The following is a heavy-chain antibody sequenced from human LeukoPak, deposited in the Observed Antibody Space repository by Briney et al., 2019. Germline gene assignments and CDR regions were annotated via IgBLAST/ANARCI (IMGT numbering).Heavy chain of an antibody. CDR3: ARVAVAGPTGWFDP. Sequence: GGSLRLSCAASGFTLSDNYMNWVRQAPGKGLEWVSYISSSSSTIHYADSVKGRFTISRDNTDNVVYLQMNGLRAEDTAVYYCARVAVAGPTGWFDPWGQGTLVTVSS. CDR2: ISSSSSTI. CDR1: GFTLSDNY. V-gene: IGHV3-48*01. J-gene: IGHJ5*02. D-gene: IGHD6-19*01.